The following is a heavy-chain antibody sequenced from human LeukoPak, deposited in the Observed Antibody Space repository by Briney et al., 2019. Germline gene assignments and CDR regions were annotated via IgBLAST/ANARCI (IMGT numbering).Heavy chain of an antibody. CDR2: ISAYNGNT. J-gene: IGHJ5*02. Sequence: GSSVTVSCKASGYTFTSYGISWVRQAPGQGLEWMGWISAYNGNTNYAQKLQGRVTMTTDTSKSTAYMELRSLRSDDTAVYYCARGRSYYGSGSYYNWFDPWGLGTLVTVSS. CDR3: ARGRSYYGSGSYYNWFDP. D-gene: IGHD3-10*01. V-gene: IGHV1-18*01. CDR1: GYTFTSYG.